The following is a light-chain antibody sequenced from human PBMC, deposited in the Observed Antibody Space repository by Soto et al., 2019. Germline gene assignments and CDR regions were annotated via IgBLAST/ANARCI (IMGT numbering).Light chain of an antibody. Sequence: DIQMTQSPSTLSASVGDRVTITCRASQSVSNWLAWYQQKPGKVPQLLIYAASTLKSGVPSRFSGSGSGTEFTLTISSLQTEDAANYSCQKYKSAPRTFGQGTKVDIK. J-gene: IGKJ1*01. CDR2: AAS. CDR1: QSVSNW. CDR3: QKYKSAPRT. V-gene: IGKV1-27*01.